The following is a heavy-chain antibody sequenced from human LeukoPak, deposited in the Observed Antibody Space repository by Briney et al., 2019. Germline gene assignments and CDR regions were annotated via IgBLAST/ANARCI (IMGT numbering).Heavy chain of an antibody. D-gene: IGHD6-6*01. Sequence: SETLSLTCTVSGGSISSYYWSWIRQPPGKGLEWIGYIYYSGSTKYNPSLKSRVTISVDTSKNQFSLKLTSVTAADTAVYYCARDNYSTSTPPPRRYFDLWGRGTLVTVSS. J-gene: IGHJ2*01. V-gene: IGHV4-59*12. CDR3: ARDNYSTSTPPPRRYFDL. CDR2: IYYSGST. CDR1: GGSISSYY.